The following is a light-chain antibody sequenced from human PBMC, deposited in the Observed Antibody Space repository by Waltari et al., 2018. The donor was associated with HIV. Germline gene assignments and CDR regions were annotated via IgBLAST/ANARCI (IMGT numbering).Light chain of an antibody. CDR3: QQRSNWPPVT. CDR2: DAS. Sequence: EVVLTQSPSTLSLSQGERATLSCRASQNIGNYLAWYQQKPGQAPRLLIYDASTRASGIPARFSGSGSGTDFTLTISSLEPEDVAVYYCQQRSNWPPVTFSQGTRLEI. CDR1: QNIGNY. V-gene: IGKV3-11*01. J-gene: IGKJ5*01.